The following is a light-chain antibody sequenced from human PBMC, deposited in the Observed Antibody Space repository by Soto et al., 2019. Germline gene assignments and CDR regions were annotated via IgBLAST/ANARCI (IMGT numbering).Light chain of an antibody. V-gene: IGKV3-20*01. J-gene: IGKJ1*01. CDR1: QSVSSY. CDR2: DAS. CDR3: LQYGSSGT. Sequence: EKMVTKSLGTLSLSKGERATLSCRASQSVSSYLAWYQQKPGQAPRLLIYDASNRATGIPDRFSGSGSGTDFTLPICRLEPEDFAVYYCLQYGSSGTFGQGTKVDI.